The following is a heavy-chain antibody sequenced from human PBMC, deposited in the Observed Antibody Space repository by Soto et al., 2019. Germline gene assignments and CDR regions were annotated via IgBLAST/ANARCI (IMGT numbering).Heavy chain of an antibody. CDR2: IYYSGST. V-gene: IGHV4-39*01. D-gene: IGHD5-18*01. J-gene: IGHJ4*02. CDR3: ARHEARYKNFDY. Sequence: PSETLSLTCTVSGGSISSSSYYWGWIRQPPGKGLEWIGSIYYSGSTYYNPSLKSRVTISVDTSKNQFSLKLSSVTAADTAVYYCARHEARYKNFDYWGQGTLVTVSS. CDR1: GGSISSSSYY.